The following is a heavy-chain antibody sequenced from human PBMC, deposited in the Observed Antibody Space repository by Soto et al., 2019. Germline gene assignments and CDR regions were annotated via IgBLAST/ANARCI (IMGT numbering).Heavy chain of an antibody. V-gene: IGHV3-64D*06. CDR3: VKRGYSYGYLGYYYGMDV. Sequence: GGSLRLSCSASGFTFSSYAMHWVRQAPGKGLEYVSAISSNGGSTYYADSVKGRFTISRDNSKNTLYLQMSSLRAEDTAVYYCVKRGYSYGYLGYYYGMDVWGQGTTVTVSS. CDR2: ISSNGGST. D-gene: IGHD5-18*01. J-gene: IGHJ6*02. CDR1: GFTFSSYA.